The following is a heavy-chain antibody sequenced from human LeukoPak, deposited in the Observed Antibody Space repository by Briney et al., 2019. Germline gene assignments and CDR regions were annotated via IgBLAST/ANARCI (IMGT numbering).Heavy chain of an antibody. CDR3: AKDNYDFWSGIPFAMNWFDP. CDR2: ISWNSGSI. CDR1: GFTFDDYA. J-gene: IGHJ5*02. V-gene: IGHV3-9*01. Sequence: PGGSLRLSCAASGFTFDDYAMHWVRQAPGKGLEWVSGISWNSGSIGYADSVKGRFTISRDNSKNTLYLQMNSLRAEDTAVYYCAKDNYDFWSGIPFAMNWFDPWGQGTLVTVSS. D-gene: IGHD3-3*01.